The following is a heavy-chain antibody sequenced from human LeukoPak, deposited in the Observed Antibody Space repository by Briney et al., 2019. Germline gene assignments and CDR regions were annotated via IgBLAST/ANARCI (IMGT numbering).Heavy chain of an antibody. CDR1: GGSISGYY. D-gene: IGHD6-19*01. CDR3: ARHGGGWSFDY. Sequence: SETLSLTCTISGGSISGYYWSWIRQPPGKGLEWIGYVSYSGGTNYNPSLKSRVSISVDTSKNQFSLNLNSLTAADTAVYYCARHGGGWSFDYWGQGTLITVSS. J-gene: IGHJ4*02. V-gene: IGHV4-59*08. CDR2: VSYSGGT.